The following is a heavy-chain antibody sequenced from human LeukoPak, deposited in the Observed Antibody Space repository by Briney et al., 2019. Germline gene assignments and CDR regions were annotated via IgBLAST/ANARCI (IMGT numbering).Heavy chain of an antibody. Sequence: PGGSLRLSCAASGFTFSSYAMSWVRQAPGKGLEWVGRTKSKIDGGATDYAEAVKGRFTISRDDSRATLYLQMSSLKAEDTAVYYCTTERGSASWYEYYFDNWGQGTLVTVAS. CDR1: GFTFSSYA. CDR3: TTERGSASWYEYYFDN. CDR2: TKSKIDGGAT. V-gene: IGHV3-15*01. J-gene: IGHJ4*02. D-gene: IGHD6-13*01.